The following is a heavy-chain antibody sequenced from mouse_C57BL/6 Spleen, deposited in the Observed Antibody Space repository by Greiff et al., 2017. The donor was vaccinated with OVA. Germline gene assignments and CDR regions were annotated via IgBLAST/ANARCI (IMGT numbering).Heavy chain of an antibody. D-gene: IGHD1-1*01. V-gene: IGHV5-12*01. J-gene: IGHJ2*01. CDR3: ARLYGPYYFDY. CDR1: GFTFSDYY. Sequence: EVHLVESGGGLVQPGGSLKLSCAASGFTFSDYYMYWVRQTPEKRLEWVAYISNGGGSTYYPDTVKGRFTISRDNAKNTLYLQMSRLKSEDTAMYYCARLYGPYYFDYWGQGTTLTVSS. CDR2: ISNGGGST.